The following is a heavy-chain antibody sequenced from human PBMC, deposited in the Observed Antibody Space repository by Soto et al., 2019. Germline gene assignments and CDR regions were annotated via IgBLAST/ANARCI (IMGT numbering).Heavy chain of an antibody. CDR3: AGLDLPGYGRGDDL. Sequence: EVQLVESGGGLVQPGGSLRLSCAASGFTVSQNYMSWVRQAPGKGLECVSVIYSGGTTYYADSVKGRFTISRDNSKNTLYLQMDSLSAADTASYYCAGLDLPGYGRGDDLWGQGRPVTLSS. V-gene: IGHV3-66*04. CDR1: GFTVSQNY. J-gene: IGHJ5*02. D-gene: IGHD2-21*01. CDR2: IYSGGTT.